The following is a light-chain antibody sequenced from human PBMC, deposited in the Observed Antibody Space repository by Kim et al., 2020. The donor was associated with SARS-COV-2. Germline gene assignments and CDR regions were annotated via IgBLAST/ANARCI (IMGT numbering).Light chain of an antibody. V-gene: IGLV3-1*01. J-gene: IGLJ3*02. CDR3: QAWDSSTWV. CDR1: KLGDKY. Sequence: VSQGQTASITCSGDKLGDKYACWYQQKPGQSPVLVIYQDSKRPSGIPERFSGSNSGNTATLTISGTQAMDEADYYCQAWDSSTWVFGGGTKLTVL. CDR2: QDS.